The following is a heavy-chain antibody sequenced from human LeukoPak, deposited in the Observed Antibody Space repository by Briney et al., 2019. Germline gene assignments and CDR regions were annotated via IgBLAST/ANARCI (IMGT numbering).Heavy chain of an antibody. Sequence: GGSLRLSCAASGFTFDDYGMSWVRQAPGKGLEWVSGINWNGGSTGYADSVKGRFTISRDNAKNSLYLQMNSLRDEDTDLYYCARVRGVRFLEWLLYRHYFDYWGQGTLVTVSS. V-gene: IGHV3-20*04. J-gene: IGHJ4*02. CDR2: INWNGGST. CDR3: ARVRGVRFLEWLLYRHYFDY. CDR1: GFTFDDYG. D-gene: IGHD3-3*01.